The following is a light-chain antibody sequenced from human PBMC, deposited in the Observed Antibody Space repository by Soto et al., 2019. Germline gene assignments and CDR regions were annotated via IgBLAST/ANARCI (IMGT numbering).Light chain of an antibody. V-gene: IGKV1-39*01. CDR2: AAS. J-gene: IGKJ4*01. CDR3: QQSYSPRFT. Sequence: DIQMTQSPSSLSASVGDRVTITCRASQSISSYLNWYQQKPGKAPKLLIYAASNLQSGVPSRFSDSGSGTDFTLTISSLQPEDFATYYCQQSYSPRFTFGGGTKEEIK. CDR1: QSISSY.